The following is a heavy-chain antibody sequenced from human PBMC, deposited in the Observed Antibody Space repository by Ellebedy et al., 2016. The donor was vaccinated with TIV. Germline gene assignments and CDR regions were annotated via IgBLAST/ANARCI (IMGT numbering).Heavy chain of an antibody. V-gene: IGHV3-21*04. D-gene: IGHD2-2*01. CDR3: ARAGGRHSTGSGFF. J-gene: IGHJ4*02. CDR1: GFIFNHYS. Sequence: GESLKISCAASGFIFNHYSMNWVRQAPGKGLEWISSISSTGYYIYYADSVKGRFTISRDNAKNSLYLQMSNLRAADTAVFYCARAGGRHSTGSGFFWGQGTRVTVST. CDR2: ISSTGYYI.